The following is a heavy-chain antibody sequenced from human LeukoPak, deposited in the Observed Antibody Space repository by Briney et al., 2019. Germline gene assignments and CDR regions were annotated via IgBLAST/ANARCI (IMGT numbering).Heavy chain of an antibody. Sequence: SETLSLTCAVYGGSFSGYYWSWIRQPPGKGLEWIGEINHSRSTNYNPSLKSRVTISVDTSKNQFSLKLSSVTAADTAVYYCARLAAAGFDYWGQGTLDTVSS. D-gene: IGHD6-13*01. CDR3: ARLAAAGFDY. CDR1: GGSFSGYY. CDR2: INHSRST. J-gene: IGHJ4*02. V-gene: IGHV4-34*01.